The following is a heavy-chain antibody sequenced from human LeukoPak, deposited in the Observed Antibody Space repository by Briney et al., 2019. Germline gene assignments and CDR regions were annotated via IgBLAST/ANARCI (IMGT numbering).Heavy chain of an antibody. CDR1: EFDFSTHA. J-gene: IGHJ4*02. CDR3: ANEIRPNDY. D-gene: IGHD4-17*01. CDR2: ISISGTKT. Sequence: GGSLRLSCAASEFDFSTHAMTWVRQAPGKGLEWVSAISISGTKTCYADSVKGRFTISRDNSKNTLYLQMYSLRAEDTAVYYCANEIRPNDYWGQGTLVTVSS. V-gene: IGHV3-23*01.